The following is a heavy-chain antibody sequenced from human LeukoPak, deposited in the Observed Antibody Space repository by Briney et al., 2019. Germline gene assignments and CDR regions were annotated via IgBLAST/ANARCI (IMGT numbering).Heavy chain of an antibody. CDR2: IYSGGST. Sequence: PGGSLRLSCAASGFTVSSNYMSWVRQAPGKGLEWVSVIYSGGSTYYADSVKGRFTISRHNSKNTLYLQMNSLRSEDTAVYYCARDGRVPAAHYYYGMDVWGQGTTVTVSS. CDR1: GFTVSSNY. J-gene: IGHJ6*02. V-gene: IGHV3-53*04. CDR3: ARDGRVPAAHYYYGMDV. D-gene: IGHD2-2*01.